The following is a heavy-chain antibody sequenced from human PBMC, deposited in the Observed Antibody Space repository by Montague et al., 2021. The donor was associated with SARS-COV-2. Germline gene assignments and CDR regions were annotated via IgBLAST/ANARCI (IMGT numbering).Heavy chain of an antibody. J-gene: IGHJ6*02. CDR3: ARVPYRLISIASYFGMDV. CDR2: ISHSGST. D-gene: IGHD2-2*01. CDR1: GGSFSGYY. Sequence: SETLSLTCAVYGGSFSGYYWSWIRQPPGKGLEWIGEISHSGSTNYNPSLKSRVTISIDTSKNQFSLKLSSVTAADTAVYYCARVPYRLISIASYFGMDVWGQGTTVTVSS. V-gene: IGHV4-34*01.